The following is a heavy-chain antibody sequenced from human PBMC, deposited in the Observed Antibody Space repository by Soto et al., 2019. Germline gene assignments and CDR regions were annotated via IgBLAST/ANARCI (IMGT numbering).Heavy chain of an antibody. D-gene: IGHD3-3*01. CDR3: ARDPVTLRARYGMDV. V-gene: IGHV1-18*01. J-gene: IGHJ6*02. CDR1: GYTFTSYG. Sequence: ASVKVSCKASGYTFTSYGITWVRQAPGQGLEWMGWISAHDGNTKYAQKFQGRVTITRDTTASTAYMELSSLRSEDTAVYYCARDPVTLRARYGMDVWGQGTTVTVSS. CDR2: ISAHDGNT.